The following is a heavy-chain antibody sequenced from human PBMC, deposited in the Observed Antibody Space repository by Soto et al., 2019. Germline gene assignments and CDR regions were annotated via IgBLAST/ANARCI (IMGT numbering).Heavy chain of an antibody. CDR3: ARLLYYDYVWGSYRELERPNDY. V-gene: IGHV3-30-3*01. Sequence: GGSLRLSCAASGFTFSSYAMSWVRQAPGKGLEWVAVISYDGSNKYYADSVKGRFTISRDNSKNTLYLQMNSLRAEDTAVYYCARLLYYDYVWGSYRELERPNDYWGQGTLVTVSS. CDR2: ISYDGSNK. D-gene: IGHD3-16*02. J-gene: IGHJ4*02. CDR1: GFTFSSYA.